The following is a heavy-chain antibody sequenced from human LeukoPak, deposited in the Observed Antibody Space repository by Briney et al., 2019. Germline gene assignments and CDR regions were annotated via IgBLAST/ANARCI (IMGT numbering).Heavy chain of an antibody. D-gene: IGHD3-10*01. CDR2: INWNGGTS. Sequence: ETLSLTCAVYGGSFSGYYWSWVRQAPAKGLEWVSGINWNGGTSGYADSVKGRFTISRDNAKNSLYLQMNSLRAEDTALYYCARAGLLWFGELLYWGQGTLVTVSS. CDR1: GGSFSGYY. J-gene: IGHJ4*02. CDR3: ARAGLLWFGELLY. V-gene: IGHV3-20*04.